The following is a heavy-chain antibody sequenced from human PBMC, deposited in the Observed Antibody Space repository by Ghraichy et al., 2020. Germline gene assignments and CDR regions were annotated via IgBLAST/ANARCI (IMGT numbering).Heavy chain of an antibody. CDR3: AGGWGDYAY. V-gene: IGHV4-4*02. Sequence: SETLSLTCAVSCASIGSSNNWWSWVRQPPGKGLEWIGEIHRNGSTNYSPSLKSRVTISVDKSKNHFSLKLSSVTAADTAVYYCAGGWGDYAYWGQGTLVTVSS. D-gene: IGHD4-17*01. CDR1: CASIGSSNNW. CDR2: IHRNGST. J-gene: IGHJ4*02.